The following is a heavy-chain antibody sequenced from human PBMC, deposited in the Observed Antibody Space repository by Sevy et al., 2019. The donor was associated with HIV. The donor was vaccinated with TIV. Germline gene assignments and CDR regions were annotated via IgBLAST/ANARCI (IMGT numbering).Heavy chain of an antibody. D-gene: IGHD2-2*01. CDR1: GFTFSSYS. J-gene: IGHJ6*02. V-gene: IGHV3-21*01. CDR3: ASAVGYCSSTSCYDSYYYYYGMDV. Sequence: GGSLRLSCAASGFTFSSYSMNWVRQAPGKGLEWVSSISSSSSYIYYADSVKGRFTISRDNAKNSLYLQMNSLGAEDTAVYYCASAVGYCSSTSCYDSYYYYYGMDVWGQGTTVTVSS. CDR2: ISSSSSYI.